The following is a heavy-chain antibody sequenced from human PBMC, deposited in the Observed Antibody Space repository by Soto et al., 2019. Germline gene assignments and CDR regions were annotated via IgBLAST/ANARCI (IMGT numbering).Heavy chain of an antibody. V-gene: IGHV5-10-1*01. D-gene: IGHD3-22*01. CDR1: GYSFTSYW. CDR3: ARLKAESYYDSSGYYYYFDC. J-gene: IGHJ4*02. Sequence: GESLKSSCKGSGYSFTSYWLRCVRQMPGKGLEWVVRIDPRDSCTNYSPSFQGHVTISADKYISTAYLQWSSLKASDTAMYSCARLKAESYYDSSGYYYYFDCWGKGSLVTGSS. CDR2: IDPRDSCT.